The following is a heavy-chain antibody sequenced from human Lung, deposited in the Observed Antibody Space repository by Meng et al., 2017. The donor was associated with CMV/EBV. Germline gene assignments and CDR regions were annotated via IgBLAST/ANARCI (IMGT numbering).Heavy chain of an antibody. J-gene: IGHJ6*02. V-gene: IGHV1-8*03. CDR2: MNPNSGNT. D-gene: IGHD6-19*01. CDR1: GYTFTSYD. CDR3: ARGLVSSGWWKYYYYGMDV. Sequence: SVXVSXXASGYTFTSYDINWVRQATGQGLEWMGWMNPNSGNTGYAQKFQGRVTITRNTSISTAYMELSSLRSEDTAVYYCARGLVSSGWWKYYYYGMDVWGQGTTVXVSS.